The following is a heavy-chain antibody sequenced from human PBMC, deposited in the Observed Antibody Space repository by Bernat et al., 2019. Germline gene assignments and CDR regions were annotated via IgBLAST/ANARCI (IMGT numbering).Heavy chain of an antibody. Sequence: QVQLVESGGGVVQPGRSLRLSCAASGFTFSSYCMHWVRQAPGKGLEWVAVISYDGSNKYYADSVKGRFTISRDNSKNTLYLQMNSMRAEDTAVYYCAKEGEEVATHDFEIWGQGTMVTVSS. CDR3: AKEGEEVATHDFEI. D-gene: IGHD3-16*01. V-gene: IGHV3-30*18. CDR2: ISYDGSNK. CDR1: GFTFSSYC. J-gene: IGHJ3*02.